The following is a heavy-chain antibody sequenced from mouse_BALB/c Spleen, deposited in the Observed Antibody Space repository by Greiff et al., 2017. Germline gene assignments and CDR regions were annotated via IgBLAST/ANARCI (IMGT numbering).Heavy chain of an antibody. Sequence: VKLQESGAELVKPGASVKLSCKASGYTFTSYYMYWVKQRPGQGLEWIGEINPSNGGTNFNEKFKSKATLTVDKSSSTAYMQLSSLTSEDSAVYYCTRGYYYGSSFAYWGQGTLVTVSA. CDR3: TRGYYYGSSFAY. CDR2: INPSNGGT. CDR1: GYTFTSYY. V-gene: IGHV1S81*02. J-gene: IGHJ3*01. D-gene: IGHD1-1*01.